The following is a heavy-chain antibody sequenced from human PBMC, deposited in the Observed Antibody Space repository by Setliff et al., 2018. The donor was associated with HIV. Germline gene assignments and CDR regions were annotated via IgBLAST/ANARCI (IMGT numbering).Heavy chain of an antibody. CDR3: ARGRDYTGSWFRPFYLDF. J-gene: IGHJ4*01. CDR2: INHSGST. Sequence: PGGSLRLSCAASGFTFSSYWMSWVRQAPGKGLEWLGEINHSGSTAYNLALESRVSMSIDTSKNQFSLKLTSATAADTAIYYCARGRDYTGSWFRPFYLDFWGHGNLVTVS. CDR1: GFTFSSYW. D-gene: IGHD3-3*01. V-gene: IGHV4-34*01.